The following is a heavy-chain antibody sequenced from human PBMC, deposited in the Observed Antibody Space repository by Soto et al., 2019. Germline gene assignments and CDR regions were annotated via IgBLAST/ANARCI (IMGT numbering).Heavy chain of an antibody. CDR3: ASPGYYGSGGNYYYGMDV. Sequence: QVQLVQSGAEVKKPGSSVKVSCKASGGTFSSYAISWVRQAPGQGLEWMGGIIPIFGTANYAQKFQGGVTITADESTSTAYMELSSLRSEDTAVYYCASPGYYGSGGNYYYGMDVWGQGTTVTVSS. CDR2: IIPIFGTA. D-gene: IGHD3-10*01. CDR1: GGTFSSYA. V-gene: IGHV1-69*12. J-gene: IGHJ6*02.